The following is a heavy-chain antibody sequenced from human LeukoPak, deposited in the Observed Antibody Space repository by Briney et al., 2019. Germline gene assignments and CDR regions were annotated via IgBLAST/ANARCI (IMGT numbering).Heavy chain of an antibody. D-gene: IGHD3-10*01. CDR1: GVSISSSSYY. Sequence: SETLSLTCTVSGVSISSSSYYWGWIRQPPGKGLEWIGSIYYSGSTYYNPSLKSRVTISVDTSKNQFSLKLSSVTAADTAVYYCARRSSYGSGSNHFDYWGQGTLVTVSS. CDR2: IYYSGST. CDR3: ARRSSYGSGSNHFDY. J-gene: IGHJ4*02. V-gene: IGHV4-39*01.